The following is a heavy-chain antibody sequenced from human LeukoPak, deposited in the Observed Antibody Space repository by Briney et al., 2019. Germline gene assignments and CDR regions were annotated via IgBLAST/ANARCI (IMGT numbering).Heavy chain of an antibody. J-gene: IGHJ4*02. Sequence: ASVKVSCKASGYTFTSYGISWVRQAPGQGLEWMGWISGYSGNTNYAQKLQGRVTMTTDTSTSTAYMELRSLRSDDTAVYYYARDPYSSGSGLADYWGQGTLVTVSS. CDR2: ISGYSGNT. V-gene: IGHV1-18*01. CDR3: ARDPYSSGSGLADY. D-gene: IGHD6-19*01. CDR1: GYTFTSYG.